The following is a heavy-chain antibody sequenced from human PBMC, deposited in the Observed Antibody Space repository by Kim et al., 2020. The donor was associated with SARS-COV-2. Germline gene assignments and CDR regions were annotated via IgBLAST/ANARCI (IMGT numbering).Heavy chain of an antibody. CDR1: GFTFSTYA. Sequence: GGSLRLSCAASGFTFSTYAMSWVRQAPGKGLEWVSAISGSGGSPYYADSVKGRFTISRDNSKNTLYLQMNSLRAEDTALYYCAKFEIGVITPFHCWGQGTLVTVSS. CDR3: AKFEIGVITPFHC. CDR2: ISGSGGSP. J-gene: IGHJ4*02. D-gene: IGHD3-16*02. V-gene: IGHV3-23*01.